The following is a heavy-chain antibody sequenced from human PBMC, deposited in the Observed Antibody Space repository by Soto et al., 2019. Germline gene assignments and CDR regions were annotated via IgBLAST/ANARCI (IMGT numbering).Heavy chain of an antibody. CDR1: EFTFSNYG. CDR3: AKDRGYTYGYLDN. V-gene: IGHV3-30*18. J-gene: IGHJ4*02. Sequence: SLRLSCAASEFTFSNYGMHWVRQAPGRGLEWVAFISNDGTNKYYADSVKGRFTLSRDNSKNTLYLQMNSLRAEDSAVYYCAKDRGYTYGYLDNWGQGTLVTVSS. D-gene: IGHD5-18*01. CDR2: ISNDGTNK.